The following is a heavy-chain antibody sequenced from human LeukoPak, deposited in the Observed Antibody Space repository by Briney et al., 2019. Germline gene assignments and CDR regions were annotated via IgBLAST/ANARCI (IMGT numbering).Heavy chain of an antibody. V-gene: IGHV4-34*01. CDR1: GGSFSGYY. J-gene: IGHJ4*02. CDR2: INHSGST. CDR3: ARGYSSGWSYYFDY. Sequence: PSETLSLTCAVYGGSFSGYYWSWIRQPPGKGLEWIGEINHSGSTYYNPSLKSRVTISVDRSKNQFSLKLSSVTAADTAVYYCARGYSSGWSYYFDYWGQGTLVTVSS. D-gene: IGHD6-19*01.